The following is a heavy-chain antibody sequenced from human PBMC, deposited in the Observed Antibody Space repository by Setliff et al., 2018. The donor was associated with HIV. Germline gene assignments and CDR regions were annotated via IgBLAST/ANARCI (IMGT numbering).Heavy chain of an antibody. D-gene: IGHD6-19*01. J-gene: IGHJ6*03. CDR3: ARVGEQWLGYYYYMDV. V-gene: IGHV1-46*01. CDR2: INPAGNPT. CDR1: GYTFTSDY. Sequence: ASVKVSCKASGYTFTSDYIHWVPQAPGQGLEWMGIINPAGNPTSYEQKFRGRLTMTRDTSTNTVYMELSSLRSEDTAVYYCARVGEQWLGYYYYMDVWGKGTTVTVSS.